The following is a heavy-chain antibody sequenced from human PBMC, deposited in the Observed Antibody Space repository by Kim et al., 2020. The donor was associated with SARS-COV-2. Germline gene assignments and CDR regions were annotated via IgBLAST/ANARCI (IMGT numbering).Heavy chain of an antibody. Sequence: GGSLRLSCAASGFTFSSYGMHWVRQAPGKGLEWVAVISYDGSNKYYADSVKGRFTISRDNSKNTLYLQMNSLRAEDTAVYYCAKERGYSYGWIFDYWGQGTLVTVSS. CDR3: AKERGYSYGWIFDY. J-gene: IGHJ4*02. CDR1: GFTFSSYG. D-gene: IGHD5-18*01. V-gene: IGHV3-30*18. CDR2: ISYDGSNK.